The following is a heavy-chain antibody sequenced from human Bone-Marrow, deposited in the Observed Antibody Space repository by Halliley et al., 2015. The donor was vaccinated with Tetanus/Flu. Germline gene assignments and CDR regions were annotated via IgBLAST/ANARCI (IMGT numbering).Heavy chain of an antibody. V-gene: IGHV4-39*02. CDR2: IHYSGFT. J-gene: IGHJ6*02. CDR1: GGSITSSNYY. D-gene: IGHD3-16*01. Sequence: TLSLTCTVSGGSITSSNYYWGWIRQPPGKGLYWIGSIHYSGFTYNNPSLKSRLTMSVDTSKNHFSLQLSSVTAADSAVYFCVREDYIHYGMDVWGQGTTVTVSS. CDR3: VREDYIHYGMDV.